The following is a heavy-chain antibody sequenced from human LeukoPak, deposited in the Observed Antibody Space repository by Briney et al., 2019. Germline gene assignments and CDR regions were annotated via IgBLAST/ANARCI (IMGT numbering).Heavy chain of an antibody. CDR2: INPNSGGT. V-gene: IGHV1-2*04. D-gene: IGHD6-13*01. J-gene: IGHJ4*02. CDR3: ARGAHSWYRYYYFDY. Sequence: ASVKVSCKASGGTFSSYAISWVRQAPGQGLEWMGWINPNSGGTNYAQKFQGWVTMTRDTSISTAYMELSRLRSDDTAVYYCARGAHSWYRYYYFDYWGQGTLVTVSS. CDR1: GGTFSSYA.